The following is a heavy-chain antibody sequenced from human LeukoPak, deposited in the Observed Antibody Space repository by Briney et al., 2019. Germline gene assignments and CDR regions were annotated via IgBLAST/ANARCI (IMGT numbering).Heavy chain of an antibody. CDR1: GFSFSYFW. J-gene: IGHJ5*02. D-gene: IGHD3-3*01. CDR2: IKHDGNEK. V-gene: IGHV3-7*01. CDR3: ARDAEVGTLFGVLSRYNWFDP. Sequence: PGGSLRLSCAASGFSFSYFWMSWVRQAPGKGLEWVANIKHDGNEKYYVDSVKGRFTISRDNTKKSLYLQMNNLRAEDTAVYYCARDAEVGTLFGVLSRYNWFDPWGQGTLVTVSS.